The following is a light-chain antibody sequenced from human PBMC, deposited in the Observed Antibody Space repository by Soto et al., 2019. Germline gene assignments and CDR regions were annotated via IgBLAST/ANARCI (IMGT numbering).Light chain of an antibody. CDR1: DSISTF. CDR2: AAS. CDR3: QQSYSTPRT. V-gene: IGKV1-39*01. Sequence: DIQMTQSPSSLSASVGDRVSITCRASDSISTFLNWYQQKPGKAPKLLIYAASNLQSGVPSRFSGSGSGTDFTLTISSQQPEDFATYYCQQSYSTPRTFGQGTKVEIK. J-gene: IGKJ2*01.